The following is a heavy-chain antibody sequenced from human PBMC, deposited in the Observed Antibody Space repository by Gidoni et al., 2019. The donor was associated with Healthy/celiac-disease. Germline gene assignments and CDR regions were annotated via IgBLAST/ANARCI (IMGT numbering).Heavy chain of an antibody. CDR1: GASVSRNSAV. J-gene: IGHJ4*02. Sequence: QVQLQQSGPGLVKPSQTLSLTCAIAGASVSRNSAVWNWIRQSPSRGLDGLGRTYYRSKWYNDYAVSVKSRITINPDTSKNQFSLQLNSVTPEDTAVYYCARDAPEGSHWPKSFDYWGQGTLVTVSS. CDR3: ARDAPEGSHWPKSFDY. V-gene: IGHV6-1*01. CDR2: TYYRSKWYN. D-gene: IGHD1-26*01.